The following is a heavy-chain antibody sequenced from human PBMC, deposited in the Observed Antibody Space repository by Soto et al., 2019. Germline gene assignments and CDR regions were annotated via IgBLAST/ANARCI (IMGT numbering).Heavy chain of an antibody. CDR2: IIPILGIA. V-gene: IGHV1-69*02. CDR3: ARSQGSSTSLEIYYYYNYGMDV. Sequence: ASVKVSCKASGGTFSSYTISWVRQAPGQGLEWMGRIIPILGIANYAQKFQGRVTITADKSTSTAYMELSSLRSEDTAVYYCARSQGSSTSLEIYYYYNYGMDVWGQGTTVTVSS. J-gene: IGHJ6*02. D-gene: IGHD2-2*01. CDR1: GGTFSSYT.